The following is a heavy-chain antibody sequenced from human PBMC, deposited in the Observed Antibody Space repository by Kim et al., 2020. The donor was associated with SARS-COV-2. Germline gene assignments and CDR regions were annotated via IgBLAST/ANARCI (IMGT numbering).Heavy chain of an antibody. J-gene: IGHJ4*02. Sequence: GGSLRLSCAASGFTFSSYAMSWVRQAPGKGLEWVAAICGGGSNTYYADSVKGRFTISRDNSKNTLYLQMNSLRAEDTAVYYCAKGDKRNYDFWGIEYWGQGTLVTVS. D-gene: IGHD3-3*01. V-gene: IGHV3-23*01. CDR3: AKGDKRNYDFWGIEY. CDR2: ICGGGSNT. CDR1: GFTFSSYA.